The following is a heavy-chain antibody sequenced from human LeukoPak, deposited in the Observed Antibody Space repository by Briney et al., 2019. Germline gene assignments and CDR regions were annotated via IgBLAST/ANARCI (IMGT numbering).Heavy chain of an antibody. D-gene: IGHD1-14*01. CDR1: GFTFTSYW. Sequence: GGSRRLSCAASGFTFTSYWMSWVRQAPGKGLEWVANIKQDGSEKYYVDSVKGRFTISRDNAKDSLYLQMNSLRAEDTAVYYCARVLYNLDAFDIWGQGTMVTVSS. CDR2: IKQDGSEK. J-gene: IGHJ3*02. CDR3: ARVLYNLDAFDI. V-gene: IGHV3-7*03.